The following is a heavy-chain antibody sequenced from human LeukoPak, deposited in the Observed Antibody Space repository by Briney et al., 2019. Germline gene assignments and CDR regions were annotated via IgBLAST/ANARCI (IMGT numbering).Heavy chain of an antibody. V-gene: IGHV4-34*01. D-gene: IGHD1-1*01. CDR1: GGSFSGYY. J-gene: IGHJ5*02. CDR3: AREVQVFTPFDP. CDR2: INHSGST. Sequence: PSETLSLTCAVYGGSFSGYYWSWIRQPPGKGLEWIGEINHSGSTNYNPSLKSRVTISVDTSKNQFSLKLSSVTAADTAVYYCAREVQVFTPFDPWGQGTLVTVSS.